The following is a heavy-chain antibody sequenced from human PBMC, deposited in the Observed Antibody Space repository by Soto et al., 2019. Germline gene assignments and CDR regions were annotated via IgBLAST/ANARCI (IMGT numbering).Heavy chain of an antibody. Sequence: PGESLNNSCKVSDYNFTTYGIVWVRQMPGKGLEWMGIIFPGDSETRYSPSFRGQVTMSADKSITTAYLQWSSLKASDTAIYYCARPLRFLADYYGMEVWGQGTMFTVSS. CDR2: IFPGDSET. J-gene: IGHJ6*02. CDR1: DYNFTTYG. V-gene: IGHV5-51*01. D-gene: IGHD3-3*01. CDR3: ARPLRFLADYYGMEV.